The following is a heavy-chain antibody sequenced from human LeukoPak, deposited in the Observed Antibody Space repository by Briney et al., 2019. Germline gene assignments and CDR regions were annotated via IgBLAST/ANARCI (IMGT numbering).Heavy chain of an antibody. CDR3: ARHSNYYDSSGYHAFDI. CDR1: GGSISSYY. V-gene: IGHV4-59*08. J-gene: IGHJ3*02. D-gene: IGHD3-22*01. CDR2: IYYSGST. Sequence: SETLSLTCTASGGSISSYYWSWIRQPPGKGLEWIGYIYYSGSTNYNPSLKSRVTISVDTSKNQFSLKLSSVTAADTAVYYCARHSNYYDSSGYHAFDIWGQGTMVTVSS.